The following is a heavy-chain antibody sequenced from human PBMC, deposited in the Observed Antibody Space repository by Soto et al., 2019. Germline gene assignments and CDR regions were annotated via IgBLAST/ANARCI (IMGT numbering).Heavy chain of an antibody. CDR3: ARSPLTTVTTTPDAFDI. J-gene: IGHJ3*02. V-gene: IGHV1-2*04. D-gene: IGHD4-17*01. CDR2: INPNSGGT. Sequence: ASVKVSCKASGYTFTGYYMHWVRQAPGQGLEWMGWINPNSGGTNYAQKFQGWVTMTRDTSISTGYMELSRLRSDDTAVYYCARSPLTTVTTTPDAFDIWGQGTMVTVSS. CDR1: GYTFTGYY.